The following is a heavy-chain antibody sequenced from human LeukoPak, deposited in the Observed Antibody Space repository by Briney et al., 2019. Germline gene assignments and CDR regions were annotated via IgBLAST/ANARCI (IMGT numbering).Heavy chain of an antibody. J-gene: IGHJ4*02. CDR2: ISISGDVT. CDR3: ANEEVAIDY. V-gene: IGHV3-23*01. Sequence: GGSLRLSCAVSRFTFSTHAMSWVRQAPGGGLEWVSGISISGDVTYYADAVQGRFIISRDNSRNTVYLQMNSLRVEDTAVYYCANEEVAIDYWGQGTLVTVSS. CDR1: RFTFSTHA. D-gene: IGHD2-15*01.